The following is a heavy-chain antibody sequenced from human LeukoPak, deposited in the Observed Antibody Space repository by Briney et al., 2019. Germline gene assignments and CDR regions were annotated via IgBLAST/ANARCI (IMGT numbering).Heavy chain of an antibody. Sequence: GGSLRLSCAASGFTVSSNYMSWVRQAPGKGLEWVSVIYSGGSTYYADSVKGRFTISRDNSKNTLYLQMNSLRAEDTAVYYCAKATGPLGLVLRFLEWLFDYWGRGTLVTVSS. V-gene: IGHV3-53*01. D-gene: IGHD3-3*01. CDR3: AKATGPLGLVLRFLEWLFDY. CDR1: GFTVSSNY. CDR2: IYSGGST. J-gene: IGHJ4*02.